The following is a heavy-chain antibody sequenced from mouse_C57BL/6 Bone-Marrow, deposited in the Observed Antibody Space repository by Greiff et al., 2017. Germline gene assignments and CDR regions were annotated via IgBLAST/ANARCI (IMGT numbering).Heavy chain of an antibody. J-gene: IGHJ4*01. CDR3: ARWGYYYGSSSYDYAMDY. V-gene: IGHV1-75*01. D-gene: IGHD1-1*01. CDR2: IFPGCGST. Sequence: QVQLQQSGPELVKPGASVKISCKASGYTFTDYYINWVKQRPGQGLEWIGWIFPGCGSTYYNEKFKGKATLTVDQSSSTAYMLLSSLTSVDSAVYYCARWGYYYGSSSYDYAMDYWGQGTSVTVSS. CDR1: GYTFTDYY.